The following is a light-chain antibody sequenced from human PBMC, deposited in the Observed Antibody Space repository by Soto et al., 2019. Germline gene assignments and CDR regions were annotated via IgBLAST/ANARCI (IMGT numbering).Light chain of an antibody. Sequence: QSALTQPPSASGSPGQSVTIPCTGTSSDACGYDHVSWYQQHPGKAPKLMIYEVTKRPAGVPERFSGSKSGNTASLTVSGLQAEDEADYYCSSDAGNYNYVFGTGTKLTVL. CDR2: EVT. CDR3: SSDAGNYNYV. V-gene: IGLV2-8*01. CDR1: SSDACGYDH. J-gene: IGLJ1*01.